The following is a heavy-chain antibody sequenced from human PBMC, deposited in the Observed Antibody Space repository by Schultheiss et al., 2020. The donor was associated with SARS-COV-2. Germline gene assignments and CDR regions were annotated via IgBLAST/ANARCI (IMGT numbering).Heavy chain of an antibody. CDR3: ARDWGSFDY. J-gene: IGHJ4*02. CDR1: GFTFSSYA. Sequence: GESLKISCAASGFTFSSYAMHWVRQAPGKGLEWVAVISYDGSNKYYADSVKGRFTISRDNSKNTLYLQMNSLRAEDTAVYYCARDWGSFDYWGQGTLVTVSS. CDR2: ISYDGSNK. D-gene: IGHD3-16*01. V-gene: IGHV3-30*01.